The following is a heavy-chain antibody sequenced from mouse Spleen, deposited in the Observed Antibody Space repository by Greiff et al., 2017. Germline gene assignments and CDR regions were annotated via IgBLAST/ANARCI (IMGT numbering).Heavy chain of an antibody. D-gene: IGHD2-2*01. V-gene: IGHV2-2*01. CDR3: ARKIYYGWGDAMDY. Sequence: VQLQQSGPGLVQPSQSLSITCTVSGFSLTSYGVHWVRQSPGKGLEWLGVIWSGGITDYNAAFISRLSISKDNSKSQVFFKMNSLQADDTAIYYCARKIYYGWGDAMDYWGQGTSVTVSS. J-gene: IGHJ4*01. CDR2: IWSGGIT. CDR1: GFSLTSYG.